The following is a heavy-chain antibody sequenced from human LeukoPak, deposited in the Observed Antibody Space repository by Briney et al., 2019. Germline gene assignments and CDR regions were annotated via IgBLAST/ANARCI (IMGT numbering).Heavy chain of an antibody. D-gene: IGHD3-22*01. CDR1: GYSISSGYY. CDR2: IYHSGST. CDR3: ASSDYYDSSGSFDY. Sequence: SATLSLTCAVSGYSISSGYYWGWIRQPPGKGLEWIGSIYHSGSTYYNPSLKSRVTISVDTSKNQFSLKLSSVTAADTAVYYCASSDYYDSSGSFDYWGQGTLVTVSS. V-gene: IGHV4-38-2*01. J-gene: IGHJ4*02.